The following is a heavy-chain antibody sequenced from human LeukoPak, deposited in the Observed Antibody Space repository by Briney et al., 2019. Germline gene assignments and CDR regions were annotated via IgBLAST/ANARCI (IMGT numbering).Heavy chain of an antibody. J-gene: IGHJ4*02. Sequence: GGSLRLSCAASGGPFSTYAMCWVRQAPGKGLEWVSTVSGSGASTYYADSVKGRFTISRDNSKNTLYLQMNSLRAEDTAVYYCAKDDGRSSSWDFDYWGQGTLVTVSS. CDR1: GGPFSTYA. CDR3: AKDDGRSSSWDFDY. CDR2: VSGSGAST. D-gene: IGHD6-13*01. V-gene: IGHV3-23*01.